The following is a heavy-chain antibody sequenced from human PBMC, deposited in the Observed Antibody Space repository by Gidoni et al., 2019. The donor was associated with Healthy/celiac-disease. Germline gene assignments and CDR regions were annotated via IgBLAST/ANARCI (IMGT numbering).Heavy chain of an antibody. Sequence: QAPGKGLEWVSSISSSSSYIYYADSVKGRFTIPRDNAKNSLELQMNSLRAEDTGLYYCAGANGYYLPPFYFLGQGTLVTVSS. J-gene: IGHJ4*01. CDR3: AGANGYYLPPFYF. D-gene: IGHD4-17*01. CDR2: ISSSSSYI. V-gene: IGHV3-21*01.